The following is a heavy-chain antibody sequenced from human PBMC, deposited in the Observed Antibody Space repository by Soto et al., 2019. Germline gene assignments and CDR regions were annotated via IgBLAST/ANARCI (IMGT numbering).Heavy chain of an antibody. J-gene: IGHJ4*02. CDR3: VSSGRGMAFAY. CDR1: GDSVSSGSYY. V-gene: IGHV4-61*01. D-gene: IGHD3-10*01. CDR2: IYYSGST. Sequence: SETLSLTCTVSGDSVSSGSYYWSWIRQPPGKGLEWIGYIYYSGSTNYNPSLKSRVTMSVDTSKNQFSLKLNSVTAADTAVYYCVSSGRGMAFAYWGQGTLVTVS.